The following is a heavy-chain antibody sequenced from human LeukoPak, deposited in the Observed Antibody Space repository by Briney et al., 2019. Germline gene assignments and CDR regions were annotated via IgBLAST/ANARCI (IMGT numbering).Heavy chain of an antibody. CDR3: ARGYEYGWFDP. CDR1: GYTFSDYF. D-gene: IGHD3-16*01. V-gene: IGHV1-2*02. CDR2: INPKKGDT. J-gene: IGHJ5*02. Sequence: ASVKVSCRSSGYTFSDYFVHWVRQAPGQGLEWMGWINPKKGDTTYAQSFQGRVTMTRDTSIGATYMELNSLRSDDTAVYYCARGYEYGWFDPRGQGTLVTVSS.